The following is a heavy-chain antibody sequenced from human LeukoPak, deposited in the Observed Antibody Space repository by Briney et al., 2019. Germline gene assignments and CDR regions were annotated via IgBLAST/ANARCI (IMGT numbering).Heavy chain of an antibody. CDR3: ARDPYSGGYGAYYYYYMDV. Sequence: GGSLRLSCAASGFTFSDYYMSWIRQAPGKGLEWVSYISSSGSTIYYADSVKGRFTISRDNAKNSLYLQMNSLRDEDTAVYYCARDPYSGGYGAYYYYYMDVWGKGTTVTVSS. CDR2: ISSSGSTI. D-gene: IGHD6-19*01. CDR1: GFTFSDYY. V-gene: IGHV3-11*04. J-gene: IGHJ6*03.